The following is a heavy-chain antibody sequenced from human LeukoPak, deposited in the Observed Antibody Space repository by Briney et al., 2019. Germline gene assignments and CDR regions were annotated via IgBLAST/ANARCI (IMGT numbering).Heavy chain of an antibody. CDR1: GYTFTNYY. CDR2: INPSGGST. J-gene: IGHJ4*02. CDR3: ARDSVIDF. Sequence: ASVKVSCKPSGYTFTNYYIHWVRQAPGQGLEWMGRINPSGGSTSYAQKFQGRVTMTRDTSTGTVYMELSSLRSEDTAVYYCARDSVIDFWGQGTLVIVSS. V-gene: IGHV1-46*01. D-gene: IGHD2-15*01.